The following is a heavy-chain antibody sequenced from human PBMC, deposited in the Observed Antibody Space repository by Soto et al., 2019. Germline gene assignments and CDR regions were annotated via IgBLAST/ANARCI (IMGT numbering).Heavy chain of an antibody. D-gene: IGHD3-22*01. CDR1: GAAMSSYY. V-gene: IGHV4-59*03. J-gene: IGHJ3*01. CDR3: ATDSTGYYSDAFDV. Sequence: SETLSLTCTVSGAAMSSYYWSWIRQSPGKGLEWIGYIYNSGTIDYNPSLKSRVTISVERSKFQFSLRLTSVTAADTAVYFCATDSTGYYSDAFDVWGQGARVT. CDR2: IYNSGTI.